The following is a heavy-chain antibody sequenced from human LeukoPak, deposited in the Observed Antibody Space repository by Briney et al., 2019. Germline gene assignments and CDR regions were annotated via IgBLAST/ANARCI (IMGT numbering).Heavy chain of an antibody. V-gene: IGHV3-23*01. Sequence: PGGSLRLSCAASGLTFSNYAMSWVRQAPGKGLEWVSAIGGSGGSTYYADSVKGRLTISRDNSKNTLYLQMNSLRAEDTAVYYCAKGDTYFDYWGQGTLVTVSS. CDR1: GLTFSNYA. CDR2: IGGSGGST. CDR3: AKGDTYFDY. D-gene: IGHD5-18*01. J-gene: IGHJ4*02.